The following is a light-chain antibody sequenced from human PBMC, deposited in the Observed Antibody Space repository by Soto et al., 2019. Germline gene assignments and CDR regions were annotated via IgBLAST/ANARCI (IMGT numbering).Light chain of an antibody. V-gene: IGKV3-11*01. CDR3: QQRSNLTPT. Sequence: EIVLTQSPATLSLSPGERATLSCRASQSVSSYLAWYQQNPGQAPRLHIYDASNRATGIPARLSVSGSGTDLTLTNRSLDTEDVAIYSFQQRSNLTPTFGPGTKVDIK. J-gene: IGKJ3*01. CDR2: DAS. CDR1: QSVSSY.